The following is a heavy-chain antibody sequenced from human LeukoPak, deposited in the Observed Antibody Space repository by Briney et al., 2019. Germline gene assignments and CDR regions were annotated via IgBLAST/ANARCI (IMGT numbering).Heavy chain of an antibody. V-gene: IGHV4-4*02. D-gene: IGHD3-10*01. Sequence: SETLSLTCAVFGGSISSSNWWNWVRQPPGKGLEWIGEIYHSGSTNYNPSLKSRVTISVDKSKNQFSLKLSSVTAADTAVYYCAGVYYSSGGLDCWGQGALVTVSS. J-gene: IGHJ4*02. CDR2: IYHSGST. CDR3: AGVYYSSGGLDC. CDR1: GGSISSSNW.